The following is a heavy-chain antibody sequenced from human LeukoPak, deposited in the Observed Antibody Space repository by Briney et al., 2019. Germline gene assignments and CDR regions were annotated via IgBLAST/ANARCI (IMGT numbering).Heavy chain of an antibody. D-gene: IGHD3-3*01. J-gene: IGHJ5*02. CDR2: IASDSSAI. CDR3: TRDRDLIYPGWFDP. V-gene: IGHV3-48*01. Sequence: PGGSLRLSCAASGFSFSAYSMNWVRQAPGKGLEWISYIASDSSAIYYGDSVQGRFTISRDNAKNSLYLQMNSLRAEDTAVYYCTRDRDLIYPGWFDPWGQGTLVTVSS. CDR1: GFSFSAYS.